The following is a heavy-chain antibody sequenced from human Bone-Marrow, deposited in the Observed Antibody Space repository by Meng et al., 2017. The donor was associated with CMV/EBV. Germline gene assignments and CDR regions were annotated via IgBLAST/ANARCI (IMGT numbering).Heavy chain of an antibody. CDR3: AHRRKTVGYFDY. CDR2: IYWNDDK. D-gene: IGHD4-23*01. Sequence: QINLKESGPTLVKPTQTLTLTCPFSGFSLSTSGVGVGWIRQPPGKALEWLALIYWNDDKRYSPSLKSRLTVTKDTSKNQVVLTMTNMDPVDTATYYCAHRRKTVGYFDYWGQGTLVTVSS. V-gene: IGHV2-5*01. J-gene: IGHJ4*02. CDR1: GFSLSTSGVG.